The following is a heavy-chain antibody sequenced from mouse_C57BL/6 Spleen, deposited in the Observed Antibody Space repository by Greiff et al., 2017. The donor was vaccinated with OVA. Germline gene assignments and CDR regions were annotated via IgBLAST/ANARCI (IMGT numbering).Heavy chain of an antibody. CDR1: GYAFSSYW. Sequence: QVQLKQSGAELVKPGASVKISCKASGYAFSSYWMNWVKQRPGKGLEWIGQIYPGDGDTNYNGKFKGKATLTADKSSSTAYMQLSSLTSEDSAVYFCASRSQTGRGFAYWGQGTLVTVSA. V-gene: IGHV1-80*01. J-gene: IGHJ3*01. D-gene: IGHD4-1*01. CDR3: ASRSQTGRGFAY. CDR2: IYPGDGDT.